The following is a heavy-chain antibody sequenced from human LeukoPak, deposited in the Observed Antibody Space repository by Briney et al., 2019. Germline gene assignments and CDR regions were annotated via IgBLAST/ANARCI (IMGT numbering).Heavy chain of an antibody. D-gene: IGHD3-22*01. CDR2: IYYSGST. Sequence: SETLSLTCTVSGGSISSYYWSWVRQPPGKGLEWIGYIYYSGSTNYNPSLKSRVTISVDTSKNQFSLSLSSVTAADTAVYYCAAKDYYDSSGYRYWGQGTLVTVSS. CDR1: GGSISSYY. CDR3: AAKDYYDSSGYRY. V-gene: IGHV4-59*08. J-gene: IGHJ4*02.